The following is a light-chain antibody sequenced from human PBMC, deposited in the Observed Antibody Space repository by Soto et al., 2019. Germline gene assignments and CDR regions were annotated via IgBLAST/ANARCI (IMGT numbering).Light chain of an antibody. CDR1: SGYTNYK. Sequence: QPVLTQPPSASASLGASVTLTCTLSSGYTNYKVDWYQQRPGKGPRFVMRVGTGGIVGSKGDGIPDRFSVLGSGLHRYLTIKNIQEEDESDYHCGADHGSGSNFVVVFGGGTQLTVL. CDR3: GADHGSGSNFVVV. V-gene: IGLV9-49*01. J-gene: IGLJ2*01. CDR2: VGTGGIVG.